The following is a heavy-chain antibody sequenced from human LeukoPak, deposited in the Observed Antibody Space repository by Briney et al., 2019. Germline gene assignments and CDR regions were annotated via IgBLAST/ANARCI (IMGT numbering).Heavy chain of an antibody. CDR3: GREGGNYVYDY. Sequence: GGSLSLSCAASGFTLSNFVMHWVRQAPGKGLEWVASISPDGTNKYYADSVKGRFTVSRDNSKNTLYLQVNSLRADDTAVFYCGREGGNYVYDYWGQGTLVTVSS. D-gene: IGHD4-11*01. V-gene: IGHV3-30-3*01. J-gene: IGHJ4*02. CDR1: GFTLSNFV. CDR2: ISPDGTNK.